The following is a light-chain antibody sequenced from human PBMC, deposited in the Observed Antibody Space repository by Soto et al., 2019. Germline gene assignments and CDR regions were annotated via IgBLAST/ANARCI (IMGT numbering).Light chain of an antibody. J-gene: IGKJ2*01. Sequence: EIVLTQSPGTLSLSPGERATLSCRASQSVSSSYLAWYQQKPGQAPRLLIYGASSRATGIPDRFSGSGSGTDFTLSISRLEPEDFAVYYWQQYGSSPVTFGQGTKLEIK. CDR3: QQYGSSPVT. V-gene: IGKV3-20*01. CDR2: GAS. CDR1: QSVSSSY.